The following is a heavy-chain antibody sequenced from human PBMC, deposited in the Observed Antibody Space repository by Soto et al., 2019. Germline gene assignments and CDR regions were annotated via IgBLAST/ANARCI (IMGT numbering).Heavy chain of an antibody. CDR2: INHSGST. CDR1: GGSFSGYY. CDR3: ARSSSTPPGTRHYYYYYMDV. V-gene: IGHV4-34*01. J-gene: IGHJ6*03. Sequence: QVQLQQWGAGLLKPSETLSLTCAVYGGSFSGYYWSWIRQPPGKGLEWIGEINHSGSTNYSPSLKSRVAISVDTAKYHFSRKLSSVTAADTAVYYCARSSSTPPGTRHYYYYYMDVWGKGTTVTVSS. D-gene: IGHD2-2*01.